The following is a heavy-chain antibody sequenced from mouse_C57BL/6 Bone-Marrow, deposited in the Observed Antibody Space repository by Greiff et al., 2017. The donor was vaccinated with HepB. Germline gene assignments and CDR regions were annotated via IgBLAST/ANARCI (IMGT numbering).Heavy chain of an antibody. CDR3: ARVYGYPYYAMDY. J-gene: IGHJ4*01. CDR2: ISDGGSYT. D-gene: IGHD2-2*01. V-gene: IGHV5-4*03. Sequence: EVKVVESGGGLVKPGGSLKLSCAASGFTFSSYAMSWVRQTPEKRLEWVATISDGGSYTYYPDNVKGRFTISRDNAKNNLYLQMSHLKSEDTAMYYCARVYGYPYYAMDYWGQGTSVTVSS. CDR1: GFTFSSYA.